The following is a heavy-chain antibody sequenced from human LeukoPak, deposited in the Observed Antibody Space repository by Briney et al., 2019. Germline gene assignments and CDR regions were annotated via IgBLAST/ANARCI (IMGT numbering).Heavy chain of an antibody. Sequence: SVKVSCKASGGTFSSYAISWVRQAPGQGLEWMGGIIPIFGTANYAQKFQGRVTITADESTSTAYMELSSLRSEDTAVYYCAREYTYSSSWYHYYYGMDVWGQGTTVTVSS. CDR3: AREYTYSSSWYHYYYGMDV. CDR2: IIPIFGTA. CDR1: GGTFSSYA. J-gene: IGHJ6*02. D-gene: IGHD6-13*01. V-gene: IGHV1-69*13.